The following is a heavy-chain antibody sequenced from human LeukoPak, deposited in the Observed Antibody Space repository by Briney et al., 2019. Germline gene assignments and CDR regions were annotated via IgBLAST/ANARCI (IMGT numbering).Heavy chain of an antibody. V-gene: IGHV4-4*07. J-gene: IGHJ2*01. D-gene: IGHD3-10*01. CDR2: IYTSGST. CDR3: ASYAGFGEYWYFDL. CDR1: GGSISSYY. Sequence: SETLSLTCTVSGGSISSYYCSWIRQPAGKGLEWIGRIYTSGSTNYNPSLKSRVTMSVDTSKNQFSLKLSSVTAADTAVYYCASYAGFGEYWYFDLWGRGTLVTVSS.